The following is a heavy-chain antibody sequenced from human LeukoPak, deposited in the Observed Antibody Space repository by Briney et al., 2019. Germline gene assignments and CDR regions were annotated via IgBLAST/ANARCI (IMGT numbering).Heavy chain of an antibody. CDR2: IYTSRRT. CDR1: DGSISSGSYY. D-gene: IGHD2-2*01. Sequence: SETLSLTCTVSDGSISSGSYYWSWIRQPAGKGLEWIGRIYTSRRTNYNPSLKSGVTISVETSKNQSSLKLSSVTAADTAVYYCARGLSSTSSLYYYYYYMDVWGKGTTVTVSS. CDR3: ARGLSSTSSLYYYYYYMDV. V-gene: IGHV4-61*02. J-gene: IGHJ6*03.